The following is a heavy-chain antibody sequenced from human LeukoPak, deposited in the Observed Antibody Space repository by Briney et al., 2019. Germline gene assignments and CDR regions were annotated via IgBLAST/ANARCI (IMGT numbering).Heavy chain of an antibody. V-gene: IGHV1-18*04. CDR3: ARDISIAAAGTRDFDY. CDR2: ISAYNGNT. CDR1: GYTFTSYG. J-gene: IGHJ4*02. Sequence: RASVKVSCKASGYTFTSYGISWVRQAPGQGLEWMGWISAYNGNTNYAQKLQGRVTMTPDTSTSTGYRELRSLRSDDTAVYYCARDISIAAAGTRDFDYWGQGTLVTVSS. D-gene: IGHD6-13*01.